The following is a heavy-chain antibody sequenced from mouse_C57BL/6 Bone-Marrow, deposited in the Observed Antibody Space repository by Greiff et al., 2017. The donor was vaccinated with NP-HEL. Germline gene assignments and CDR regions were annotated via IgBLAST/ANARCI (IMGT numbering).Heavy chain of an antibody. J-gene: IGHJ2*01. CDR3: ARTFINTGVATPYYIDY. CDR1: GFNFTDYY. D-gene: IGHD1-1*01. Sequence: VQLQQSGAELVKPGASVKLSCTASGFNFTDYYMHWVKQRTEQGLEWIGRIAPEDGETKYAPKFQGKATITADTSSNTAYLQLSRLTSEDTAVYYCARTFINTGVATPYYIDYWGQGTTLTVSS. CDR2: IAPEDGET. V-gene: IGHV14-2*01.